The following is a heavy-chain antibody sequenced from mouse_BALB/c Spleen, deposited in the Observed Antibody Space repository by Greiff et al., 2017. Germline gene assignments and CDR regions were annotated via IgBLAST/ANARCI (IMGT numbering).Heavy chain of an antibody. CDR1: GFTFSSYG. Sequence: EVQVVESGGDLVKPGGSLKLSCAASGFTFSSYGMSWVRQTPDKRLEWVATISSGGSYTYYPDSVKGRFTISRDNAKNTLYLQMSSLKSEDTAMYYCARQETLITTVVADWYFDVWGAGTTVTVSS. J-gene: IGHJ1*01. V-gene: IGHV5-6*01. CDR3: ARQETLITTVVADWYFDV. D-gene: IGHD1-1*01. CDR2: ISSGGSYT.